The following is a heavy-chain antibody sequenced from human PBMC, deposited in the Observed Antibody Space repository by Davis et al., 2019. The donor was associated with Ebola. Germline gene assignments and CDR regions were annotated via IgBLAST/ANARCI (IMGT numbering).Heavy chain of an antibody. CDR2: INSDGSST. CDR1: GFTFSSYW. D-gene: IGHD3-3*01. J-gene: IGHJ6*04. CDR3: ARGGLDITILYYYYGMDV. V-gene: IGHV3-74*01. Sequence: HTGGSLRLSCAASGFTFSSYWMHWVRQAPGKGLVWVSRINSDGSSTSYADSVKGRFTISRDNAKNTLYLQMNSLRAEDTAVYYCARGGLDITILYYYYGMDVWGKGTTVTVSS.